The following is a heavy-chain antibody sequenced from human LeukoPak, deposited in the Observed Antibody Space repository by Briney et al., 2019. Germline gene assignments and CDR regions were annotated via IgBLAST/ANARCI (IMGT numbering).Heavy chain of an antibody. D-gene: IGHD2-8*01. Sequence: PGGSLRLSCTAPGLTFSNAWMTWARQVPGKGLEWVGRIRSMSAGGTVDYAAPVQGRFTISRDDSKNTVYLHMNSLRTEDTAIYYCTKVGVYYYDAWGQGTLVTVSS. CDR1: GLTFSNAW. J-gene: IGHJ4*02. V-gene: IGHV3-15*01. CDR3: TKVGVYYYDA. CDR2: IRSMSAGGTV.